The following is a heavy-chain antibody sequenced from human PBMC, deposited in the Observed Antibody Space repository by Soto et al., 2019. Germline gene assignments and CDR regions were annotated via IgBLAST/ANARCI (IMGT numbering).Heavy chain of an antibody. D-gene: IGHD2-2*01. CDR3: AREGFYAMDV. Sequence: HPGGSLRLSCEVSGFTFSSYEMYWVRQAPGKGREWVAYISSSGETVYYAGSVQGRFTISRDNAKNSLYLQMSSLGAEDTAVYYCAREGFYAMDVWGQGTTVTVSS. CDR1: GFTFSSYE. CDR2: ISSSGETV. V-gene: IGHV3-48*03. J-gene: IGHJ6*02.